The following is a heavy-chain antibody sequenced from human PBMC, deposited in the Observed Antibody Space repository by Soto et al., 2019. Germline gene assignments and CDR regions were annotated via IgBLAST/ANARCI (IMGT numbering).Heavy chain of an antibody. V-gene: IGHV3-48*03. CDR1: GFTFSSYE. Sequence: EVQLVESGGGLVQPGGSLRLSCAASGFTFSSYEVDWVRQAPGKGLEWVAYINSGGSVIYYGDSVKGRFTISRDNAKNSLYLQMNSLRAEDTAVYYCAKEKSVTNSGYDAFDIWGQGTMVTVS. J-gene: IGHJ3*02. CDR2: INSGGSVI. CDR3: AKEKSVTNSGYDAFDI. D-gene: IGHD5-12*01.